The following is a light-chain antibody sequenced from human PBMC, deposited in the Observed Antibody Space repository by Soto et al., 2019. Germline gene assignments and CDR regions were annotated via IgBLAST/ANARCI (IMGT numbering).Light chain of an antibody. CDR2: GTS. J-gene: IGKJ2*01. CDR1: QSVSSSY. Sequence: ESVLTQSPGTLSLSPGGRATLSCRASQSVSSSYLAWYQHKPGQAPRLLIYGTSSRAAGIPDRFSGSGSGTDFTLTISRLEPEDSAVYYCQSPDTFGQGTKLEIK. CDR3: QSPDT. V-gene: IGKV3-20*01.